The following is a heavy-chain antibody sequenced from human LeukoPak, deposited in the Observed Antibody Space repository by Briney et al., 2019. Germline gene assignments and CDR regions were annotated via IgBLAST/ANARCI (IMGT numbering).Heavy chain of an antibody. Sequence: SGGSLRLSCAGSGFTFSSYGLFWVRQVPGKGLEWVAAIGPRGTDIHYADSVKGRFTISRDNSKTTVYLEMIGLRVNDTAIYCCAKDQRAGRTPFLFSLPGYWGQGVLVTVSS. CDR2: IGPRGTDI. CDR1: GFTFSSYG. D-gene: IGHD1/OR15-1a*01. V-gene: IGHV3-23*01. J-gene: IGHJ4*02. CDR3: AKDQRAGRTPFLFSLPGY.